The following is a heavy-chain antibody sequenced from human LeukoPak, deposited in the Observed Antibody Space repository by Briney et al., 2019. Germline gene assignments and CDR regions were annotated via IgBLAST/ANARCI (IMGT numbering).Heavy chain of an antibody. J-gene: IGHJ4*01. CDR3: VKVEISTYDH. V-gene: IGHV3-64D*06. D-gene: IGHD2/OR15-2a*01. Sequence: GGSVRLSCVASGFTFSDYAMTWVRQAPGKALEYVSAITFHGRDTYYADSVNGRFTISRDNSKDTLYLQMSNLRPEDTAIYYCVKVEISTYDHWGQGTLVSVSS. CDR2: ITFHGRDT. CDR1: GFTFSDYA.